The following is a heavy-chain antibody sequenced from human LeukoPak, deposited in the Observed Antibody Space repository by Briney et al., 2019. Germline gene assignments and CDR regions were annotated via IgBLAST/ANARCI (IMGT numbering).Heavy chain of an antibody. V-gene: IGHV3-23*01. Sequence: GGSLRLSCAASGFTFSSYAMSWVRQAPGKGLEWVSAISDSGTSTYYADSVKGRFTIFRDNSKNTLYLQVNSLRAEDTAVYYCATRERYCTNASCYEWFDPWGQGTLVTVSS. D-gene: IGHD2-2*01. CDR2: ISDSGTST. CDR1: GFTFSSYA. J-gene: IGHJ5*02. CDR3: ATRERYCTNASCYEWFDP.